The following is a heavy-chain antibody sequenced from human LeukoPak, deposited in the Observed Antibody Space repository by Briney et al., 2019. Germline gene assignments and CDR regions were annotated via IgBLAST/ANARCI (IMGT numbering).Heavy chain of an antibody. D-gene: IGHD4-17*01. V-gene: IGHV4-30-2*01. CDR3: ARDTVLYGMDV. CDR1: GGSISSGGYS. Sequence: SQTLSLTCTVSGGSISSGGYSWSWIRQPPGKGLEWIGYIYHSGSTYYNPSLKSRVTISVDRSKNQFSLKLSSVTAADTAVYYCARDTVLYGMDVWGQGTTVTVSS. J-gene: IGHJ6*02. CDR2: IYHSGST.